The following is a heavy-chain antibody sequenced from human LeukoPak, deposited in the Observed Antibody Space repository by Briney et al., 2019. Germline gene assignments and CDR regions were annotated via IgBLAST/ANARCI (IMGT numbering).Heavy chain of an antibody. V-gene: IGHV3-30-3*01. D-gene: IGHD3-22*01. CDR2: ISYDGSNK. Sequence: GGSLRLSCAASGFTFSSYAMHWVRQAPGKGLEWVAVISYDGSNKYYADSVKGRFTISRDNSKNTLYLQMNSLRAEGTAVYYCARERDYYDSSGYYTGYFDYWGQGTLVTVSS. J-gene: IGHJ4*02. CDR3: ARERDYYDSSGYYTGYFDY. CDR1: GFTFSSYA.